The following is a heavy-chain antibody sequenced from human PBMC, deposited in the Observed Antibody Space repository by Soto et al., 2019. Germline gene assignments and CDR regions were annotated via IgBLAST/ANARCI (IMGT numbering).Heavy chain of an antibody. J-gene: IGHJ4*02. Sequence: QVHVQESGPRLVRPSETLSLTCTVSGVSVTRTSFYWSWIRQAPGTGLEWIGYFHYVGRTNYNPSLKSRVNISVDTAKNQFSLQLTSVTAADTAVYFCVRDRAFSYAYDVWGQGSLVTVSS. D-gene: IGHD3-16*01. V-gene: IGHV4-61*01. CDR1: GVSVTRTSFY. CDR2: FHYVGRT. CDR3: VRDRAFSYAYDV.